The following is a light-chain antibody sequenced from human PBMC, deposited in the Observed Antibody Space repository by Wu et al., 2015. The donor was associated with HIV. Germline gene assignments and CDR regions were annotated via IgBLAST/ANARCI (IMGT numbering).Light chain of an antibody. Sequence: EIVLTQSPATLSLSPGERATLSCRASQNFGSYLAWYQQKPGQAPRLLIYDASNRATGIPARFSGSGSGTDFTLTISSLEPEDYAVYYCQQPGRTFGGGTKVEIK. CDR3: QQPGRT. J-gene: IGKJ4*01. V-gene: IGKV3-11*01. CDR2: DAS. CDR1: QNFGSY.